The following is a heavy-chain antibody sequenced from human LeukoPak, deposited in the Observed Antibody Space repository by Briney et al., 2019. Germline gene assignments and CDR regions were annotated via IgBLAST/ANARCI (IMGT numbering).Heavy chain of an antibody. J-gene: IGHJ4*02. V-gene: IGHV3-7*01. CDR1: GFIFSTYW. D-gene: IGHD1-26*01. CDR2: IKQDGSEK. CDR3: ARDRPPVGAIDY. Sequence: GGSLRLSCAASGFIFSTYWVNWVRQAPGKGLEWVAKIKQDGSEKYYVDSVKGRFTISRDNAKNSLYLQMNSLRDEDTAVYFCARDRPPVGAIDYWGQGTLVTVSS.